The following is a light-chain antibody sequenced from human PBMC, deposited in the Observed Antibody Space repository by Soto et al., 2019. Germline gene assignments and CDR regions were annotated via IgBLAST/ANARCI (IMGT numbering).Light chain of an antibody. J-gene: IGLJ1*01. CDR1: SSDVGGYNY. CDR2: EVS. Sequence: QSALTQPASVSGSPGQSITISCTGTSSDVGGYNYVSWYQQHPGKAPKLMIYEVSNRPSGVSNRFSGSKSGNTASLTISRLQAEDEADYYCSSYTSSRIDYVFGTGTKVTVL. CDR3: SSYTSSRIDYV. V-gene: IGLV2-14*01.